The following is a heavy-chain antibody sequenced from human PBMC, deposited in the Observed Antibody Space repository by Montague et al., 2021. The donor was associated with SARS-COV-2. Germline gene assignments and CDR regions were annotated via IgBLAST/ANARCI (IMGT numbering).Heavy chain of an antibody. D-gene: IGHD3-22*01. CDR2: INHSGGT. CDR3: AAVPLDRSGYCY. V-gene: IGHV4-34*10. CDR1: GESLVGYY. J-gene: IGHJ4*02. Sequence: SETLSLTCTVYGESLVGYYWSWIRQSPGKGLQWIGEINHSGGTNTNPPLKSRVSMSVDTSKNQFSLWLNYVTVADTAMYYCAAVPLDRSGYCYWGQGALVTVS.